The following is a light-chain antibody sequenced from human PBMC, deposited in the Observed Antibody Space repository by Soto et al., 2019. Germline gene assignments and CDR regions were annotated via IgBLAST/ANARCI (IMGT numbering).Light chain of an antibody. CDR3: QQRGNWPPTWT. J-gene: IGKJ1*01. CDR1: QSIGYY. Sequence: EIVLTQSPATLSLSPGERATLSCRASQSIGYYLAWYQEKPGQAPRLLIYGASIRATGIPARFSGSWSGTDFTLTINGLEPEDSAVYYCQQRGNWPPTWTFGQGTKVDIK. CDR2: GAS. V-gene: IGKV3-11*01.